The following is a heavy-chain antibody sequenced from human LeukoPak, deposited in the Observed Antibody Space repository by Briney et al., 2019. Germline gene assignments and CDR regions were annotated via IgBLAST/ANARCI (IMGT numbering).Heavy chain of an antibody. Sequence: TSETLSLTCTVSGGSISSYYWSWIRQPAGKGLEWIGRIYTSGSTNYNPSLKSRVTMSVDTSKNQFSLKLSSVTAADTAVYYCARDYAHYDFWSGYPPQHWYFDLWGRGTLITVSS. V-gene: IGHV4-4*07. CDR1: GGSISSYY. J-gene: IGHJ2*01. CDR2: IYTSGST. CDR3: ARDYAHYDFWSGYPPQHWYFDL. D-gene: IGHD3-3*01.